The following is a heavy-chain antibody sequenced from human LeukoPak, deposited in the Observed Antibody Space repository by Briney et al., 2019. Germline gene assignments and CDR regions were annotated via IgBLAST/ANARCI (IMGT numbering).Heavy chain of an antibody. CDR1: GGTISSGSYY. CDR3: ARRGSTVVTPTWYFDL. D-gene: IGHD4-23*01. V-gene: IGHV4-39*07. Sequence: SETLSLTCTVSGGTISSGSYYWSWIRQPAGKGLEWIGRIYYSGSTYYNPSLKSRVTISVDTSKNQFSLKLSSVTAADTAVYYCARRGSTVVTPTWYFDLWGRGTLVTVSS. CDR2: IYYSGST. J-gene: IGHJ2*01.